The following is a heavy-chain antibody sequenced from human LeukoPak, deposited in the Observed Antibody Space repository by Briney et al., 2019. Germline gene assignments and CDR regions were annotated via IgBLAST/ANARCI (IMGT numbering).Heavy chain of an antibody. V-gene: IGHV4-34*01. Sequence: SKTLSLTCAVYGGSFSGYYWSWIRQPPGKGLERIGEINHSGSTNYNPSLKSRVTISVDTSKNQFSLKLSSVTAADTAVYYCARAKFPRGETYYYGSGSYRHEYYFDYWGQGTLVTVSS. D-gene: IGHD3-10*01. CDR3: ARAKFPRGETYYYGSGSYRHEYYFDY. J-gene: IGHJ4*02. CDR2: INHSGST. CDR1: GGSFSGYY.